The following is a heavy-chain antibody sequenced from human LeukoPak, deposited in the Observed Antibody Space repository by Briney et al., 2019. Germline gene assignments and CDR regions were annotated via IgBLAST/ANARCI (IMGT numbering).Heavy chain of an antibody. Sequence: GASVKVSCKASGYTFTSYGISWVRQAPGRGLEWMGWTSAYDGNTNYAQKFQGRATMTTDTSTSTAYMELRSLRYDDTAVYYCAKERNIRAGATDWGQGTLVTVSS. V-gene: IGHV1-18*01. CDR2: TSAYDGNT. CDR1: GYTFTSYG. CDR3: AKERNIRAGATD. D-gene: IGHD4/OR15-4a*01. J-gene: IGHJ4*02.